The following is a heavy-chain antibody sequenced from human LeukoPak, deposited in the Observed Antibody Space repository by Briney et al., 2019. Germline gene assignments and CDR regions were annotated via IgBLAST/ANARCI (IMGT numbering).Heavy chain of an antibody. CDR1: GFTSSSYA. CDR2: ISGSGGST. D-gene: IGHD3-3*01. CDR3: AKRGDFWSGYLDY. V-gene: IGHV3-23*01. J-gene: IGHJ4*02. Sequence: GGSLRLSCAASGFTSSSYAMSWVRQAPGKGLEWVSAISGSGGSTYYADSVKGRFTISRDNSKNTLYLQMNSLRAEDTAVYYCAKRGDFWSGYLDYWGQGTLVTVSS.